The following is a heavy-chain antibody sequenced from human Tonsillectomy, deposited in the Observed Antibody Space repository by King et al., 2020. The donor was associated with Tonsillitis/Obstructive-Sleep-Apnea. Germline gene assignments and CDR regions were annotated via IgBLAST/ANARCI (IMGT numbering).Heavy chain of an antibody. CDR2: ISGDSGST. J-gene: IGHJ5*02. V-gene: IGHV3-43*02. CDR3: AKAGDYDILTGYNWFDP. D-gene: IGHD3-9*01. Sequence: VKLVESGGGVVQSGGSLRLSCAASGFTFHNYVMHWVRQGTGKGLEWVSLISGDSGSTYYADSVKGRFTISRDNSKNSLYLQMNSLRTADTALYYCAKAGDYDILTGYNWFDPWGQGTLVTVSS. CDR1: GFTFHNYV.